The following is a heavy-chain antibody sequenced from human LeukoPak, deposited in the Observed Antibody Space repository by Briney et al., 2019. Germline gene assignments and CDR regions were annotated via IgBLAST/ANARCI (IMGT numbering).Heavy chain of an antibody. V-gene: IGHV3-21*01. CDR3: ASFWSGYYSIY. Sequence: GGSLRLSCAASGFTFSSYSMNWVRQAPGKGLEWVSSISISSRYIYYADSVKGRFTISRDNAKNSLYLQMNSLRAEDTAVYYCASFWSGYYSIYWGQGTLVTVSS. CDR2: ISISSRYI. D-gene: IGHD3-3*01. CDR1: GFTFSSYS. J-gene: IGHJ4*02.